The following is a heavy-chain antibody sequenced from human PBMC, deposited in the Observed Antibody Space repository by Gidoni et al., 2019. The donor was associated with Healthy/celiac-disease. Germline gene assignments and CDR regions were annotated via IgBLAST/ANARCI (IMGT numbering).Heavy chain of an antibody. CDR3: ARQGYSSSWSFDP. D-gene: IGHD6-13*01. J-gene: IGHJ5*02. Sequence: QLQLQESGPGLVKPSETLSLTCTVSGGPISSSSYYWGWIRQPPGKGLEWIGSIYYSGSTYYNPSLKSRVTISVDTSKNQFSLKLSSVTAADTAVYYCARQGYSSSWSFDPWGQGTLVTVSS. CDR1: GGPISSSSYY. V-gene: IGHV4-39*01. CDR2: IYYSGST.